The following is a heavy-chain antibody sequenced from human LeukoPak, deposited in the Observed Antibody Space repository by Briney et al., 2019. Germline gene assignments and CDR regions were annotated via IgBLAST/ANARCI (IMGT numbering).Heavy chain of an antibody. J-gene: IGHJ4*02. Sequence: ASVKVSCKASGFIFTSYGISWVRQAPGQGLEWMGWISGYNSNTKSAQKFQGRVTMTTDTSTSTAYMELRSLRSDDTAVYYCARALDDYGDIRFDYWGQGTLVTVSS. CDR2: ISGYNSNT. CDR3: ARALDDYGDIRFDY. D-gene: IGHD4-17*01. CDR1: GFIFTSYG. V-gene: IGHV1-18*01.